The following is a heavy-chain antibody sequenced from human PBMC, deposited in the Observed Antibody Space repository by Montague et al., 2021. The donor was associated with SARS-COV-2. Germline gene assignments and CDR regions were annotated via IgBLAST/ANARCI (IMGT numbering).Heavy chain of an antibody. J-gene: IGHJ4*02. V-gene: IGHV3-23*01. CDR1: GFPFRNYA. Sequence: SRSLSFSTSGFPFRNYAMTWVRQAPGKGLEWVSTISGNGDPDTTYYADSVKGRFTISRDISKNTLYLQMNSLRAEDTAVYYCAKLSGGSYLHYFEYWGQGTLVTVSS. CDR3: AKLSGGSYLHYFEY. CDR2: ISGNGDPDTT. D-gene: IGHD1-26*01.